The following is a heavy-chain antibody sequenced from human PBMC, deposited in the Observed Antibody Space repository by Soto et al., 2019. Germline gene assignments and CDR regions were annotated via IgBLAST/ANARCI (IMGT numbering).Heavy chain of an antibody. CDR1: GYSFTSYW. CDR2: IYPGDSDT. Sequence: LGESLKISCKGSGYSFTSYWIGWVRQMPGKGLEWMGIIYPGDSDTRYSPSFQGQVTISADKSISTAYLQWSSLKASDTAMYYCARARFGYCSGGSCYPPAEYFQHWGQGTLVTVSS. CDR3: ARARFGYCSGGSCYPPAEYFQH. V-gene: IGHV5-51*01. D-gene: IGHD2-15*01. J-gene: IGHJ1*01.